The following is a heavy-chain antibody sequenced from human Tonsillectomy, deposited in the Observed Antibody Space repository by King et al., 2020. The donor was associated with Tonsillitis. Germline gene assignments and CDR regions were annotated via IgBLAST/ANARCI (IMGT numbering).Heavy chain of an antibody. CDR3: AHRHDRTSGRWFDP. CDR2: IYCDGDQ. Sequence: TLKESGPTLVIPTQTLTLTCTFSGFSLSTYGVGVVWIRQPPGKALEWLALIYCDGDQRYSPSLKSRLTITKYTSKNQVVLTMTNMDPVDTATYYCAHRHDRTSGRWFDPWGQGTLVTVSS. D-gene: IGHD2-2*01. V-gene: IGHV2-5*02. CDR1: GFSLSTYGVG. J-gene: IGHJ5*02.